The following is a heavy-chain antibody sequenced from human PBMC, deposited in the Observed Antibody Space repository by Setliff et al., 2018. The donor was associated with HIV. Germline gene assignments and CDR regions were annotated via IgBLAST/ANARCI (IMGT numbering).Heavy chain of an antibody. Sequence: ASVKVSCKASGYTFTGYYMHWVRQAPGQGLEWMGWINPNSGGTNYAQKFQGWVTMTRDTSISTAYMELSRLRSDDTAVYYCARESFGSYYGSGSYNSPSPYYYYGMDVWGQGTTVTV. V-gene: IGHV1-2*04. CDR1: GYTFTGYY. D-gene: IGHD3-10*01. J-gene: IGHJ6*02. CDR3: ARESFGSYYGSGSYNSPSPYYYYGMDV. CDR2: INPNSGGT.